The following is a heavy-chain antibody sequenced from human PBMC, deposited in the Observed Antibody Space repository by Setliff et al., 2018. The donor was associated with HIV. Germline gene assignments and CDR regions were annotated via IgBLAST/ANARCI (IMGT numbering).Heavy chain of an antibody. D-gene: IGHD2-15*01. Sequence: GESLKISCAASGFTFNNAWMSWVRQAPGKGLEWVGRIKSKTDGGTTDYAAPVKGRFTISRDDSKNTLYLQMNSLNTEDTAVYYCTTAPLQGGVVVAATLGWFDPWGQGTLVTVSS. J-gene: IGHJ5*02. CDR1: GFTFNNAW. CDR3: TTAPLQGGVVVAATLGWFDP. CDR2: IKSKTDGGTT. V-gene: IGHV3-15*01.